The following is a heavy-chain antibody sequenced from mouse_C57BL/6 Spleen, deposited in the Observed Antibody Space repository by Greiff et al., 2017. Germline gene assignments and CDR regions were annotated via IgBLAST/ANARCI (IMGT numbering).Heavy chain of an antibody. CDR1: GFTFSSYG. D-gene: IGHD1-1*01. CDR3: ARQVTTVEDAMDY. V-gene: IGHV5-6*02. J-gene: IGHJ4*01. Sequence: DVKLVESGGDLVKPGGSLKLSCAASGFTFSSYGMSWVRQTPDKRLEWVATISSGGSYTYYPDSVKGRFTISRDNAKNTLYLQMSSLKSEDTAVYYCARQVTTVEDAMDYWGQGTSVTVSS. CDR2: ISSGGSYT.